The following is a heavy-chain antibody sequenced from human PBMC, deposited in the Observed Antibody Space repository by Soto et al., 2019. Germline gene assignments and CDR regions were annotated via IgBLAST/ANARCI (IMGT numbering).Heavy chain of an antibody. CDR1: GGTFSSSA. Sequence: QVHLVQSGAEVKKPGSSVKVTCKASGGTFSSSAISWVRQAPGQGLEWMGGIVPIFATAKYAQKFQGRVTLTSDDSTSTVYMELRSLRSENTAVYYCARGGLKLGFVINWFDPWGQGTLVTVSP. V-gene: IGHV1-69*05. CDR3: ARGGLKLGFVINWFDP. D-gene: IGHD2-21*01. J-gene: IGHJ5*02. CDR2: IVPIFATA.